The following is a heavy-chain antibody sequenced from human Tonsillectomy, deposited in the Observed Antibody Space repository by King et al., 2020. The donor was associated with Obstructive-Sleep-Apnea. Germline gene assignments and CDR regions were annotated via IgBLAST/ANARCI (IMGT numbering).Heavy chain of an antibody. CDR1: GYTFTSYG. Sequence: QLVQSGAEVKKPGASVKVSCKASGYTFTSYGISWVRQAPGQGLEWMGWISAYNGNTNYAQKLQGRVTMTTDTSTSTAYMELRSLRSDDTAVYYCARDPFNRHYCSSTSCYYYYYGMDVWGQGITVTVSS. V-gene: IGHV1-18*01. CDR2: ISAYNGNT. D-gene: IGHD2-2*01. J-gene: IGHJ6*02. CDR3: ARDPFNRHYCSSTSCYYYYYGMDV.